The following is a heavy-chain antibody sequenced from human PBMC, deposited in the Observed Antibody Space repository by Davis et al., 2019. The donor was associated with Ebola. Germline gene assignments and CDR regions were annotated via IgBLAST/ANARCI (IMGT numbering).Heavy chain of an antibody. J-gene: IGHJ6*03. V-gene: IGHV3-74*01. Sequence: GESLKISCAASGFTFSSYWMHWVRQAPGKGLVWVSRINSDGSSTSYADSVKGRFTISRDNAKNTLYLQMNSLKTEDTAVYYCTTDRRDIVVVPAAAVYYYYMDVWGKRTTVTVSS. CDR2: INSDGSST. CDR3: TTDRRDIVVVPAAAVYYYYMDV. CDR1: GFTFSSYW. D-gene: IGHD2-2*01.